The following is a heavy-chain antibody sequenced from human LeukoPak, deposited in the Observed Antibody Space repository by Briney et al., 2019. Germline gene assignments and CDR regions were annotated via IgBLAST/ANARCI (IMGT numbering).Heavy chain of an antibody. CDR1: GFTFSSYS. CDR2: ISSSSSYI. V-gene: IGHV3-21*01. CDR3: ARVHEAFDAFDI. Sequence: GGSLRLSCAAPGFTFSSYSMNWVRQAPGKGLEWVSSISSSSSYIYYADSVKGRFTISRDNAKNSLYLQMNSLRAEDTAVYYCARVHEAFDAFDIWGQGTMVTVSS. J-gene: IGHJ3*02.